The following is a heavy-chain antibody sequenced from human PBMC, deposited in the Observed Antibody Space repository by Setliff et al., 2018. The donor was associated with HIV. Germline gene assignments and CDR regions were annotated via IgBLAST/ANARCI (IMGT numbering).Heavy chain of an antibody. J-gene: IGHJ6*03. CDR1: GYTFTSYY. CDR2: INPSGGST. Sequence: ASVKVSCKASGYTFTSYYMHWVRQAPGQGLQWMGIINPSGGSTTYAQKFQGRVTMTRDTSTTTIFMELSSLRSEDTAVYYCARDGYYNLWSGYGYYYYYMDVWGNGTTVTVSS. D-gene: IGHD3-3*01. CDR3: ARDGYYNLWSGYGYYYYYMDV. V-gene: IGHV1-46*01.